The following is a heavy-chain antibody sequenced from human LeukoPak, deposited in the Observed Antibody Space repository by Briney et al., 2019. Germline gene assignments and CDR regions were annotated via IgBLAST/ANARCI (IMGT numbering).Heavy chain of an antibody. CDR3: ARPSYYYGSGSWYFDY. CDR1: GYTFTGYY. J-gene: IGHJ4*02. CDR2: INPNSGGT. V-gene: IGHV1-2*02. Sequence: GASVKVSCEASGYTFTGYYMHWVRQAPGQGLEWMGWINPNSGGTNYAQKFQGRVTMTRDTSISTAYMELSRLRSDDTAVYYCARPSYYYGSGSWYFDYWGQGTLVTVSS. D-gene: IGHD3-10*01.